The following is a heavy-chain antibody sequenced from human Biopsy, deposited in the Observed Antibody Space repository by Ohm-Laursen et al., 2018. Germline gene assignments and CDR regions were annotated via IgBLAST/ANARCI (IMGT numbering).Heavy chain of an antibody. J-gene: IGHJ6*02. Sequence: SLRLSCSASGFTFSVYAMHWVRQAPGKGLEWVAIIWYDGSSEYYADSVKGRSTISRDNSKNTVYLQMNSLRVEDTAVYYCARDPIVGSKADGMDVWGQGTTVTVSS. CDR2: IWYDGSSE. CDR1: GFTFSVYA. D-gene: IGHD1-26*01. CDR3: ARDPIVGSKADGMDV. V-gene: IGHV3-33*01.